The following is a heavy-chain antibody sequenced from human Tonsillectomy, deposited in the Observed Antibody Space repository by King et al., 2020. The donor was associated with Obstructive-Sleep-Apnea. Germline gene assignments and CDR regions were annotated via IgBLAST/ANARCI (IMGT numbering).Heavy chain of an antibody. CDR3: ARLVRPNMGVWLPPDS. Sequence: DEQLVQSGAQVKKPGESLRISCRGSGNTFTNYWIGWVRQMPGKGLEWLGRIDPTDSYTNKISSLEGHVTFSVDQSLSTAYLQWTSLKASDTAMYYCARLVRPNMGVWLPPDSWGLGTLVTVSS. D-gene: IGHD3-9*01. CDR2: IDPTDSYT. V-gene: IGHV5-10-1*03. J-gene: IGHJ5*01. CDR1: GNTFTNYW.